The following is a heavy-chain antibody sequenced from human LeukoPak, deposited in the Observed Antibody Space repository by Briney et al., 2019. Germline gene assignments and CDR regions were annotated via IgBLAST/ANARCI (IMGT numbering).Heavy chain of an antibody. J-gene: IGHJ3*02. V-gene: IGHV4-31*03. D-gene: IGHD3-10*01. CDR1: GGSISSGDYY. CDR3: ARDNGSGSYYVFDI. CDR2: IYYSGST. Sequence: SQTLSLTCTVSGGSISSGDYYWSWIRQHPGKGLEWIGYIYYSGSTYYNPSLKSRVTISVDTSKNQFSLKLSSVTAADTAVYYCARDNGSGSYYVFDIWGQGTMVTVSS.